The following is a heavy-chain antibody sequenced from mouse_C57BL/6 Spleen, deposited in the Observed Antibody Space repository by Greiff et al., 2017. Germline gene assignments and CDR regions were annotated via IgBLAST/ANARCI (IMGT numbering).Heavy chain of an antibody. Sequence: EVMLVESGGGLVKPGGSLKLSCAASGFTFSDYGMHWVRQAPEKGLEWGAYISSGSSTIYYADTVKGRFTISRDNAKNTLFLQMTSLRSEDTAMYYCAREGSSYDYAMDYWGQGTSVTVSS. J-gene: IGHJ4*01. D-gene: IGHD1-1*01. V-gene: IGHV5-17*01. CDR2: ISSGSSTI. CDR3: AREGSSYDYAMDY. CDR1: GFTFSDYG.